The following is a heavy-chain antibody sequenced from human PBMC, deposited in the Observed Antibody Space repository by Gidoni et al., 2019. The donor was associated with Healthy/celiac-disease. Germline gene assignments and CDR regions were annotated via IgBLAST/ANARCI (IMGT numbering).Heavy chain of an antibody. CDR3: AKDHSYGSGSYYSDGMDV. J-gene: IGHJ6*02. Sequence: EVQLLESGGGLVQPGGSLRLSCAASGLTFSGYAMRWVRQAPGKGLEWVSAISGSGGSTYYADSVKGRFTISRDNSKNTLYLQMNSLRAEDTAVYYCAKDHSYGSGSYYSDGMDVWGQGTTVTVSS. D-gene: IGHD3-10*01. CDR2: ISGSGGST. CDR1: GLTFSGYA. V-gene: IGHV3-23*01.